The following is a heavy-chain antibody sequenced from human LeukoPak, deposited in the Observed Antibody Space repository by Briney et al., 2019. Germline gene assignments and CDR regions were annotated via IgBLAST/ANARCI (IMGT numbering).Heavy chain of an antibody. D-gene: IGHD3-22*01. Sequence: SETLSLTCTVSGGSISSSSYYWGWIRQPPGKGLEWIGSIYYSGSTYYNPSLKSRVTISVDTSKNQFSLKLSSVTAADTAVYFCARAYDNSNNYYFDAFDIWGLGTMVTVSS. CDR2: IYYSGST. CDR1: GGSISSSSYY. V-gene: IGHV4-39*07. CDR3: ARAYDNSNNYYFDAFDI. J-gene: IGHJ3*02.